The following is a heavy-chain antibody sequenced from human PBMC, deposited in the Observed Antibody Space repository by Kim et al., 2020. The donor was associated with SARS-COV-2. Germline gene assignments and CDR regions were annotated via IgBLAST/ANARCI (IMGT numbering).Heavy chain of an antibody. V-gene: IGHV3-30*18. J-gene: IGHJ4*02. Sequence: GGSLRLSCAASGFTFSSYGMHWVRQAPGKGLEWVAVISYDGSNKYYADSVKGRFTISRDNSKNTLYLQMNSLRAEDTAVYYCAKDQFPSDYYDSSGTLDYWGQGTLVTVSS. D-gene: IGHD3-22*01. CDR3: AKDQFPSDYYDSSGTLDY. CDR2: ISYDGSNK. CDR1: GFTFSSYG.